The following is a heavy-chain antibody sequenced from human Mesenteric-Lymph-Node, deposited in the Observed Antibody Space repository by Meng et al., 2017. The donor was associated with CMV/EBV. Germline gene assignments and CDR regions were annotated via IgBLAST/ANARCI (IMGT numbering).Heavy chain of an antibody. CDR2: ISSSSSYI. V-gene: IGHV3-21*01. J-gene: IGHJ3*02. CDR3: ARVYCSSTSCLIGGAFDI. CDR1: GFTFSSYA. Sequence: GGSLRLSCAASGFTFSSYAMSWVRQAPGKGLEWVSSISSSSSYIYYADSVKGRFTISRDNAKNSLYLQMNSLRAEDTAVYYCARVYCSSTSCLIGGAFDIWGQGTMVTVSS. D-gene: IGHD2-2*01.